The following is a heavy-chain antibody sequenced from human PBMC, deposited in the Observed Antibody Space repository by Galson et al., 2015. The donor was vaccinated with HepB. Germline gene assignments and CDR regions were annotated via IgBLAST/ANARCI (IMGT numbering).Heavy chain of an antibody. D-gene: IGHD6-13*01. CDR2: ISYDGSNK. CDR1: GFTFSSYA. Sequence: LRLSCAASGFTFSSYAMHWVRQAPGKGLEWVAVISYDGSNKYYADSVKGRFTISRDNSKNTLYLQMNSLRAEDTAVYYCARDLHSSSWYYMDVWGKGTTVTVSS. CDR3: ARDLHSSSWYYMDV. V-gene: IGHV3-30-3*01. J-gene: IGHJ6*03.